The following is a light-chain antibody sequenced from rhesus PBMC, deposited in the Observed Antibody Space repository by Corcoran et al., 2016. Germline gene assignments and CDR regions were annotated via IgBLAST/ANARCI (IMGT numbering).Light chain of an antibody. V-gene: IGKV3-10*01. Sequence: QVILTQSPATLSLSPGERATLSCRASQSVSSYLAWYQQKPGQSPRPLIYGAASRATGIPDSFSGRGSGTDFSLTISSLGPEDVGVYHCYQHSSGYSFGQGTKVEIK. CDR1: QSVSSY. CDR2: GAA. CDR3: YQHSSGYS. J-gene: IGKJ2*01.